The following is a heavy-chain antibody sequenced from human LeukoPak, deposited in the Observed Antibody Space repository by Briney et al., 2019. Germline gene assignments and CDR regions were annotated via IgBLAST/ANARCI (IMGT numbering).Heavy chain of an antibody. V-gene: IGHV3-74*01. J-gene: IGHJ4*02. CDR3: TTDPSNSYYYGSGSLYY. CDR2: IYTDGSST. Sequence: GGSLRLSCAASGFTFSNYWMHWVRQAPGKGLVWVSRIYTDGSSTNYADSVKGRFTISRDNAKNTLYLQMNSLKTEDTAVYYCTTDPSNSYYYGSGSLYYWGQGTLVTVSS. D-gene: IGHD3-10*01. CDR1: GFTFSNYW.